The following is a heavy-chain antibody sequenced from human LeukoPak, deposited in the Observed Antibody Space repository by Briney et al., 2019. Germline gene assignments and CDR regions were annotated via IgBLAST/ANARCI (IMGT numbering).Heavy chain of an antibody. Sequence: SETLSLTCTVSGGSISSYYWSWIRQPAGKGLEWIGRIYTSGSTNYNPSLKSRVTMSVDTSKNQFSQKLSSVTAADTAVYYCARGVAALGYNWFDPWGQGTLVTVSS. J-gene: IGHJ5*02. CDR3: ARGVAALGYNWFDP. CDR2: IYTSGST. CDR1: GGSISSYY. V-gene: IGHV4-4*07. D-gene: IGHD6-6*01.